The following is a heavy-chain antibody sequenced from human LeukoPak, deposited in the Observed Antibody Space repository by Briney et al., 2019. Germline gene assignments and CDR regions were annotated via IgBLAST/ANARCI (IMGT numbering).Heavy chain of an antibody. V-gene: IGHV3-11*06. CDR3: ARGLVGAMIFDY. D-gene: IGHD1-26*01. Sequence: GGSLRLSCAASGFTFSDYYMSWIRQAPGKGLEWVSSISSSSSYIYYADSVKGRFTISRDNAKNSLYLQMNSLRAEDTAVYYCARGLVGAMIFDYWGQGTLVTVSS. J-gene: IGHJ4*02. CDR2: ISSSSSYI. CDR1: GFTFSDYY.